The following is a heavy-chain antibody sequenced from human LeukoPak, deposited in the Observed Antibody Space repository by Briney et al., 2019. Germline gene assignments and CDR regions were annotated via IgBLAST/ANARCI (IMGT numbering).Heavy chain of an antibody. CDR1: GFIFADYA. J-gene: IGHJ4*02. V-gene: IGHV3-49*04. Sequence: GRSLRLSCTASGFIFADYAMSWVRRALGKGLEWVSFIRSNTYGGTTEYAASVKGRFTISRDDSKSIAYLQMNSLKTEDTAMYYCTRGDYSDYLDYWGQGTLVTVSS. CDR3: TRGDYSDYLDY. D-gene: IGHD4-11*01. CDR2: IRSNTYGGTT.